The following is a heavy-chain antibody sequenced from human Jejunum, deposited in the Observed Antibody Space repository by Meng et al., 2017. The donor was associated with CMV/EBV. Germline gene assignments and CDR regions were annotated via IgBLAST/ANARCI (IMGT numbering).Heavy chain of an antibody. V-gene: IGHV3-15*01. CDR1: GFTFRRAW. CDR2: IRGNDIGGTI. CDR3: TKGGPLGSYFDY. J-gene: IGHJ4*02. Sequence: SGFTFRRAWMSWVRQAPGKGLEWVGRIRGNDIGGTIDYAAPVEGRFTISRDDSKDTLYLQMDSLKTEDTAVYYCTKGGPLGSYFDYWGQGALVTVSS. D-gene: IGHD1-26*01.